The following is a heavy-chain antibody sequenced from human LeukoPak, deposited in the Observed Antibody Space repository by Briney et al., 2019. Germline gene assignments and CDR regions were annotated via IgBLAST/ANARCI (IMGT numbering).Heavy chain of an antibody. Sequence: SETLSPTCAVYGGSFSGYYWSWIRQPPGKGLEWIGEINHSGSTNYNPSLKSRVTISVDTSKNQFSLKLSSVTAADTAVYYCARVGEAAYTYYYYYMDVWGKGTTVTVSS. V-gene: IGHV4-34*01. D-gene: IGHD3-16*01. CDR3: ARVGEAAYTYYYYYMDV. CDR2: INHSGST. J-gene: IGHJ6*03. CDR1: GGSFSGYY.